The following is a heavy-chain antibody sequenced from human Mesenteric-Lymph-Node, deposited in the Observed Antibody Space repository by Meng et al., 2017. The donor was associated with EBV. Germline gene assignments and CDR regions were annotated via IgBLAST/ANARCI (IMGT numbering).Heavy chain of an antibody. Sequence: VALVEPGGRLAHTGGSLSLSCAASGFTFSTHSMSWVRQSPGKGLEWVSSISPDSSNIYYADSLKARFTISRDNAKNSLYLQMNSLRAEDTAVYYCARDHLRSHYWGQGTLVTVSS. CDR2: ISPDSSNI. CDR1: GFTFSTHS. CDR3: ARDHLRSHY. V-gene: IGHV3-21*01. J-gene: IGHJ4*02.